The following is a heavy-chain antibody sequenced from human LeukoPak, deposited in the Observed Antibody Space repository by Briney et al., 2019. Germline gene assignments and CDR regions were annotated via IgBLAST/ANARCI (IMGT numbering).Heavy chain of an antibody. CDR2: IYYSGST. CDR3: ARDIAAAGTWYFDY. V-gene: IGHV4-59*12. J-gene: IGHJ4*02. Sequence: SETLSLTCTVSGGSISSYYWSWIRQPPGKGLEWIGYIYYSGSTNYNPSLKSRVTISVDTSKNQFSLKLSSVTAADTAVYYCARDIAAAGTWYFDYWGQGTLVTVSS. CDR1: GGSISSYY. D-gene: IGHD6-13*01.